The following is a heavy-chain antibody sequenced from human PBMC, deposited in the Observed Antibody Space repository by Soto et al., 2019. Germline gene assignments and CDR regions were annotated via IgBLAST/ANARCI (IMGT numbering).Heavy chain of an antibody. V-gene: IGHV4-4*02. J-gene: IGHJ3*01. CDR1: SGSISSSNW. D-gene: IGHD2-21*01. Sequence: PSETLSLTCAVSSGSISSSNWWSWVHQPPGKGLEWIGEIYHSGSTNYNPSLKSRVTISVDKSKNQFSLKLSSVTAADTDVYKWAGVSVIRTPNNVLEFWGKGTMVT. CDR3: AGVSVIRTPNNVLEF. CDR2: IYHSGST.